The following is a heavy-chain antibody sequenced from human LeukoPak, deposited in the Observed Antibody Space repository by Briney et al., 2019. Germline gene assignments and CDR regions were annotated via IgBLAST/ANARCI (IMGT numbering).Heavy chain of an antibody. CDR1: GYSISSGYY. CDR2: IYHSGST. Sequence: SSETLSLTCTVSGYSISSGYYWGWIRQPPGKGLEWIGTIYHSGSTYYNPSLKSRVTISVDTSKNQFSLKLSSVTAADTAVYYCARGYSGYSGYWGQGTLVTVSS. CDR3: ARGYSGYSGY. J-gene: IGHJ4*02. D-gene: IGHD5-12*01. V-gene: IGHV4-38-2*02.